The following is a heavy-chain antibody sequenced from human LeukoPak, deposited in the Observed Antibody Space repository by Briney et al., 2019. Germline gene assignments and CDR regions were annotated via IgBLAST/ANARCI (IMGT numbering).Heavy chain of an antibody. J-gene: IGHJ4*02. V-gene: IGHV4-34*01. D-gene: IGHD3-10*01. CDR3: ARGPGVCLLNY. Sequence: SETLSLTCAVYGGSFSGYYWSWIRQPPGKGLEWIGEINHSGSTNYNPSLKSRVTISVDTSKNQFSLKLSSVTAADTAVYYCARGPGVCLLNYWGRGTLVPVSS. CDR2: INHSGST. CDR1: GGSFSGYY.